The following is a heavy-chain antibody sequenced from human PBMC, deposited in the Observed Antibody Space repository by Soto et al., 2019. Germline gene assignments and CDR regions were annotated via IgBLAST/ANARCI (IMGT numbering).Heavy chain of an antibody. Sequence: KVSCKASGYTFTHSYIHWLRQAPGQCLEWVGLINPGTGGTIYTQKLEGRVTMTRDTSTSTVYMELNSLKIEDTALYYCSRGVSYCGGDCYPRYWGQGKLVTVSS. V-gene: IGHV1-46*03. CDR1: GYTFTHSY. D-gene: IGHD2-21*02. CDR3: SRGVSYCGGDCYPRY. CDR2: INPGTGGT. J-gene: IGHJ4*02.